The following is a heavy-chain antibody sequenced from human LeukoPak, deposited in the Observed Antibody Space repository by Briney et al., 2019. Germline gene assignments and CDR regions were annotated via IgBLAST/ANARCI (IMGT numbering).Heavy chain of an antibody. J-gene: IGHJ3*02. CDR1: GFTFSSYW. CDR3: ARDRDGSYDRGPRDAFDI. Sequence: GGSLRLSCIVSGFTFSSYWMTWVRQAPGKGLEWVANINQDGSNIFYVDSVKGRFTISRDNSKNTLYLQMNSLRAEDTAVYYCARDRDGSYDRGPRDAFDIWGQGTMVTVSS. V-gene: IGHV3-7*01. D-gene: IGHD1-26*01. CDR2: INQDGSNI.